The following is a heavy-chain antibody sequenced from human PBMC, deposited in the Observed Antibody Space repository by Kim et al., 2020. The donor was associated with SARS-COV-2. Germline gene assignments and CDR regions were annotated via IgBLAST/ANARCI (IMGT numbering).Heavy chain of an antibody. CDR2: IYYSGST. V-gene: IGHV4-39*01. Sequence: SETLSLTCTVSGGSISSSSYYWGWIRQPPGKGLEWIGSIYYSGSTYYNPSLKSRVTISVDTSKNQFSLKLSSVTAADTAVYYCARLYDSSGYKVSAFDIWGQGTMVTVSS. CDR1: GGSISSSSYY. J-gene: IGHJ3*02. D-gene: IGHD3-22*01. CDR3: ARLYDSSGYKVSAFDI.